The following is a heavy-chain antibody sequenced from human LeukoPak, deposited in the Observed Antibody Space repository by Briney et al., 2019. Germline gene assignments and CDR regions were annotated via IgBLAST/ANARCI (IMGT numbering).Heavy chain of an antibody. CDR2: IYYSGST. J-gene: IGHJ3*02. CDR1: GGSISSYY. Sequence: PSETLSLTCTVSGGSISSYYWSWIRQPPGKGLEWIGYIYYSGSTYYNPSLKSRVTISVDTSKNQFSLKLSSVTAADTAVYYCARGIWADPQSIDAFDIWGQGTMVTVSS. V-gene: IGHV4-59*08. D-gene: IGHD2-15*01. CDR3: ARGIWADPQSIDAFDI.